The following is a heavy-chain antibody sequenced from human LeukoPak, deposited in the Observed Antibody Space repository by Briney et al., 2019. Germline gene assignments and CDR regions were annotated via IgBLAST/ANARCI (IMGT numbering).Heavy chain of an antibody. CDR3: ARGFFGAQSERYSGRSRGFDY. CDR1: GGSISSNSYY. Sequence: PSETLSLTCAVSGGSISSNSYYWGWIRQPPGKGLEWIGEINHSGSTNYNPSLKSRVTISVDTSKNQFSLKLSSVTAADTAVYYCARGFFGAQSERYSGRSRGFDYWGQGTLVTVSS. D-gene: IGHD5-12*01. CDR2: INHSGST. V-gene: IGHV4-39*07. J-gene: IGHJ4*02.